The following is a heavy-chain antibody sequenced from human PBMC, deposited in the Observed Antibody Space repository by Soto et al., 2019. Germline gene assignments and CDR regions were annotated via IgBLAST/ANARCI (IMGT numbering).Heavy chain of an antibody. D-gene: IGHD3-3*01. CDR1: GFTFSNAW. CDR3: TTYYDFWSGYYSSWFDP. CDR2: IKSKTDGGTT. J-gene: IGHJ5*02. Sequence: EVQLVESGGGLVKPGGSLRLSCAASGFTFSNAWMSWVRQAPGMGLEWVGRIKSKTDGGTTDYAAPVKGRFTISRDDSKNTLYLQMNSLKTEDTAVYYCTTYYDFWSGYYSSWFDPWGQGTLVTVSS. V-gene: IGHV3-15*01.